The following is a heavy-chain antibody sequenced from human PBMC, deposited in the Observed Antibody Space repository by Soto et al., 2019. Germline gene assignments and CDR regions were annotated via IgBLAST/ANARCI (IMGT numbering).Heavy chain of an antibody. J-gene: IGHJ6*02. D-gene: IGHD1-7*01. CDR1: GGSISSSSYY. V-gene: IGHV4-39*01. CDR3: ARHTGNWNYVYWYYYYGMDV. CDR2: IYYSGST. Sequence: SETLSLTCTVSGGSISSSSYYWGWIRQPPGKGLEWIGSIYYSGSTYYNPSLKSRVTISVDTSKNQFSLKLSSVTAADTAVYYCARHTGNWNYVYWYYYYGMDVWGQGTTVTVSS.